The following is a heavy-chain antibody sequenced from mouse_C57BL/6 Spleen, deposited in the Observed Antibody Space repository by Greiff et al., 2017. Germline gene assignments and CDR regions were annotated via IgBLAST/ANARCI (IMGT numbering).Heavy chain of an antibody. J-gene: IGHJ2*01. CDR3: TRPPYYLDY. V-gene: IGHV1-15*01. CDR1: GYTFTDYE. Sequence: QVQLKESGAELVRPGASVTLSCKASGYTFTDYEMHWVKQTPVHGLEWIGAIDPETGGTAYNQKFKGKAILTADKSSSTAYMELRSLTSEDSAVYYCTRPPYYLDYWGQGTTLTVSS. CDR2: IDPETGGT.